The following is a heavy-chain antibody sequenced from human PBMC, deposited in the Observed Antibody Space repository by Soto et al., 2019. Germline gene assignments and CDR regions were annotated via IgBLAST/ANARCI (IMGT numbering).Heavy chain of an antibody. J-gene: IGHJ4*02. V-gene: IGHV4-31*03. Sequence: TLSLTCTVSGGSISSGGYYWSWIRQHPGKGLEWIGYIYYSGTAYYNPSLKSRVTISVDTSKNQFALKLNSVTAADTAVYYCARRYSSSFDYWGQGTLVTVS. CDR3: ARRYSSSFDY. CDR1: GGSISSGGYY. CDR2: IYYSGTA. D-gene: IGHD6-13*01.